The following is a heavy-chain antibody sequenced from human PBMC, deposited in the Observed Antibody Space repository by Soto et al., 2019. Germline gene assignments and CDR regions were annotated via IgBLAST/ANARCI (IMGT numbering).Heavy chain of an antibody. Sequence: GGSLRLSCAASGFTFSSYSMNWVRQAPGKGLEWVSSISSSSSYIYYADSVKGRFTISRDNSKNTLYLQMNSLRAEDTAVYYCAKEYPGITGTTVDDYYYGMDVWGQGTTVTVSS. J-gene: IGHJ6*02. CDR3: AKEYPGITGTTVDDYYYGMDV. D-gene: IGHD1-7*01. CDR1: GFTFSSYS. CDR2: ISSSSSYI. V-gene: IGHV3-21*01.